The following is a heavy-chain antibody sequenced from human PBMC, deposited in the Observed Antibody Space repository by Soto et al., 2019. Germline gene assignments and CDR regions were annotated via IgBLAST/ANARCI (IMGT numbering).Heavy chain of an antibody. D-gene: IGHD3-10*01. Sequence: QVQLAQSGAEVKKRGSSVKVSCRASGGTFNNYAISWVRQAPGEGLEWMGGIIPAFGTPKYAQRFQDRVTTSADVHAAPANMELTSLRSDDTAVYYCARDTRENTRVRGVIPYYSYNMDVWGPGTTVAVSS. J-gene: IGHJ6*02. CDR3: ARDTRENTRVRGVIPYYSYNMDV. CDR2: IIPAFGTP. V-gene: IGHV1-69*01. CDR1: GGTFNNYA.